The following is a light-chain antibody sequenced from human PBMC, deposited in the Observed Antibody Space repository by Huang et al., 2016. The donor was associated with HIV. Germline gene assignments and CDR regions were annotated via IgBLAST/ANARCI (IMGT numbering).Light chain of an antibody. CDR1: QSLLHSNGYTY. J-gene: IGKJ4*01. V-gene: IGKV2-28*01. CDR3: MQALQTPVT. CDR2: LSS. Sequence: DIVMTQSPLSLPVTPGEPASISCRSSQSLLHSNGYTYLAWYLQKPGQSPQLLINLSSSRASGIPNRFSGSGSGTDFTLKISRVEAEDVGVYYCMQALQTPVTFGGGTKVEIK.